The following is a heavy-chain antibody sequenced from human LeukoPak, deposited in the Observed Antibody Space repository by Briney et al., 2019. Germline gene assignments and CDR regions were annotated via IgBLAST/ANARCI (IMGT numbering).Heavy chain of an antibody. CDR1: GYSFSSYD. J-gene: IGHJ4*02. CDR2: MNPNSGNT. Sequence: GASVKVSCKASGYSFSSYDINWVRQATGQGLEWMGWMNPNSGNTGYAQKFQGRVTMTRNTSINTAYMELSGLISEDTAVYFCTTAGERPMRYFDYWGQGTLVTVSS. CDR3: TTAGERPMRYFDY. D-gene: IGHD3-16*01. V-gene: IGHV1-8*01.